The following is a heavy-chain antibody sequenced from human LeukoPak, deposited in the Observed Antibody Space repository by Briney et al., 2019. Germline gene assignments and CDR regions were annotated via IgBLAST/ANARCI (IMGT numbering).Heavy chain of an antibody. J-gene: IGHJ6*02. Sequence: GGSLRLSCAASGFTFSSYWMSWVRQAPGKGLEWVANIKQDGSEKYYVDSVKGRFTISRDNAKNSLYLQMNSLRAEGTAVYYCAREPHVDIVATIKPHYYYGMDVWGQGTTVTVSS. D-gene: IGHD5-12*01. CDR2: IKQDGSEK. CDR1: GFTFSSYW. CDR3: AREPHVDIVATIKPHYYYGMDV. V-gene: IGHV3-7*01.